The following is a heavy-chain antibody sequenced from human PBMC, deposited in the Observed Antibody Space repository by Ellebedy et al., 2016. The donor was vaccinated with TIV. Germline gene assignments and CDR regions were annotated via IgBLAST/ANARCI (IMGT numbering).Heavy chain of an antibody. J-gene: IGHJ6*02. CDR2: IYYSGST. CDR1: GGSISSGGYY. V-gene: IGHV4-31*03. D-gene: IGHD2-21*02. CDR3: ARGVVVTAMNYYGMDV. Sequence: LRLXXTVSGGSISSGGYYWSWIRQHPGKGLEWIGYIYYSGSTYYNPSLKSRVTISVDTSKNQFSLKLSSVTAADTAVYYCARGVVVTAMNYYGMDVWGQGTTVTVSS.